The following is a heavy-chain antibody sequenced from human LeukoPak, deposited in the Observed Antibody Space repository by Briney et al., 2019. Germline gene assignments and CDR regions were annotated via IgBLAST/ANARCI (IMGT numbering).Heavy chain of an antibody. CDR3: ATQGYNNQTMDV. D-gene: IGHD5-24*01. Sequence: PSETLSFTCTVSGDSIRTTRYWGWIRQPPGKGLEWIGAVYFSGSTYYNPSLKSRVIISVDTSKNQFSLKLTSVTAADTAVYYCATQGYNNQTMDVWGQGTTVTVSS. V-gene: IGHV4-39*01. CDR1: GDSIRTTRY. CDR2: VYFSGST. J-gene: IGHJ6*02.